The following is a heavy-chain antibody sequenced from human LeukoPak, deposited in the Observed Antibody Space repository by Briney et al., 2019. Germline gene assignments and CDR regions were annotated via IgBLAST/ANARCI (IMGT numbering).Heavy chain of an antibody. CDR1: GFTLSDYY. V-gene: IGHV3-11*01. Sequence: PGGSLRLSCAASGFTLSDYYMSWIRQAPGKGLEWVSYISSSGSTIYYADSVKGRFTISRDNAKNSLYLQMNSLRAEDTAVYYCARDYDFWSGHQGFDPWGQGTLVTVSS. D-gene: IGHD3-3*01. J-gene: IGHJ5*02. CDR2: ISSSGSTI. CDR3: ARDYDFWSGHQGFDP.